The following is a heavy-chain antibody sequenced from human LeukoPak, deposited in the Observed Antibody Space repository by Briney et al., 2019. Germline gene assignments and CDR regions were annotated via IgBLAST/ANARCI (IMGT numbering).Heavy chain of an antibody. CDR3: ARGVGDSYFDY. J-gene: IGHJ4*02. V-gene: IGHV4-30-2*01. CDR1: GGSISSGGYS. D-gene: IGHD3-10*01. Sequence: PSETLSLTCAGSGGSISSGGYSWSWIRQPPGKGLEWIGYIYHSGSAYYNPSLKSRVTISVDRSKNQFSLKLSSVTAADTAVYYCARGVGDSYFDYWGQGTLVTVSS. CDR2: IYHSGSA.